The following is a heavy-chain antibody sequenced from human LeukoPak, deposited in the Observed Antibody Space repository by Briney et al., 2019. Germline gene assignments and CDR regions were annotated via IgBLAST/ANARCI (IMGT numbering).Heavy chain of an antibody. D-gene: IGHD2-15*01. CDR1: GYTFTCYY. J-gene: IGHJ4*02. CDR3: AREGIVVVVAAFDY. Sequence: ASVKVSCKASGYTFTCYYMHWVRQAPGQGREWMGWINPNSGGTNYAQKFQGRVTMTRDTSISTAYMELSRLRSDDTAVYYCAREGIVVVVAAFDYWGQGTLVTVSS. CDR2: INPNSGGT. V-gene: IGHV1-2*02.